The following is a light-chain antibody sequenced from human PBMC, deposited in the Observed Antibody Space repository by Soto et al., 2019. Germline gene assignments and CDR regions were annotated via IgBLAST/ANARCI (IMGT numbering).Light chain of an antibody. Sequence: DIQMTQFPSSLSASVGERVTITCRASQSISRHLNWYQQKTGKAPRLLIHAASRFHSGVPSRLCGSGAGTDFTLTISNLQPEDVATYYYQQSHSTPPDTFGQGTKLDIK. CDR2: AAS. J-gene: IGKJ2*01. CDR1: QSISRH. CDR3: QQSHSTPPDT. V-gene: IGKV1-39*01.